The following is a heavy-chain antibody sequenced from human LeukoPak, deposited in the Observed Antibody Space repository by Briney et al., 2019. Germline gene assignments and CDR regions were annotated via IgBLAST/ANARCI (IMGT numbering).Heavy chain of an antibody. J-gene: IGHJ4*02. CDR2: ISASGHAT. Sequence: SGGSLRLSCAASGFTFSSYAMSWVRQAPGKGLEAPGKGLEWVSTISASGHATYYPDSVRGRFTISSDNSKSTLHLQMDSLRAEDSALYYCAKWPEGATPKFHHWGQGTLVTVSS. CDR1: GFTFSSYA. CDR3: AKWPEGATPKFHH. D-gene: IGHD1-26*01. V-gene: IGHV3-23*01.